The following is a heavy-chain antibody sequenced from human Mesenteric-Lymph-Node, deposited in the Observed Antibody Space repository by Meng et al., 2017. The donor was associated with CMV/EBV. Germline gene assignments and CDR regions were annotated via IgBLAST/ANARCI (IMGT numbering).Heavy chain of an antibody. D-gene: IGHD1-20*01. Sequence: GGSLRLSCAASGFTFSSYNMNWVRQAPGKGPEWVSYISTTSKTIYYADSVKGRFTISRDNAKNSLYLQMNSLRAEDTGVYYCVRDGVEYNWKGLYYFEYWGQGTLVTVSS. CDR3: VRDGVEYNWKGLYYFEY. CDR2: ISTTSKTI. J-gene: IGHJ4*02. CDR1: GFTFSSYN. V-gene: IGHV3-48*04.